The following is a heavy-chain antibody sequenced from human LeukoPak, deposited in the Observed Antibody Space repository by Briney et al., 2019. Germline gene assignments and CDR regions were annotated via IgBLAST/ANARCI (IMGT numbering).Heavy chain of an antibody. V-gene: IGHV3-23*01. J-gene: IGHJ4*02. CDR3: AKDIGGSGAY. CDR1: GFTSRGYA. D-gene: IGHD3-16*01. CDR2: IGGSGGDT. Sequence: GGSLRLSCAASGFTSRGYAMCWVCEAPGKGLEWVSAIGGSGGDTYYADSVKGRFTISRDNSKNTVYLQMNSLRAEDTAIYYCAKDIGGSGAYWGQGTLVTVSS.